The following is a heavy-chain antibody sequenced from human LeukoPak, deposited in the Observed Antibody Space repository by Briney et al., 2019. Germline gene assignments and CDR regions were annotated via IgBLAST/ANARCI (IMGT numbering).Heavy chain of an antibody. CDR1: GYTFTRNY. CDR3: ARLIGDYYDNSRSSYWHGHLDY. J-gene: IGHJ4*02. Sequence: ASVKVSCKASGYTFTRNYINWLRQAPGQGLEWTGMNDPSGGGTAYAQKFQDRVTMTSDTSTSTVYMELNSLRSEDTAVYYCARLIGDYYDNSRSSYWHGHLDYWGQGALVTVSS. V-gene: IGHV1-46*01. CDR2: NDPSGGGT. D-gene: IGHD3-22*01.